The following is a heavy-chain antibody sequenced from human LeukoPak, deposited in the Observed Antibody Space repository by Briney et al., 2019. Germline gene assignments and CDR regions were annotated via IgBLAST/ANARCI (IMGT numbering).Heavy chain of an antibody. Sequence: SETLSLTCTVSGGSISSSSYYWGWIRQPPGKGLEWIGSIYYSGSTYYNPSLKSRVTISVDTSKNQFSLKPSSVTAADTAVYYCARHYYGSGTLGYFDYWGQGTLVTVSS. V-gene: IGHV4-39*01. CDR2: IYYSGST. CDR3: ARHYYGSGTLGYFDY. CDR1: GGSISSSSYY. J-gene: IGHJ4*02. D-gene: IGHD3-10*01.